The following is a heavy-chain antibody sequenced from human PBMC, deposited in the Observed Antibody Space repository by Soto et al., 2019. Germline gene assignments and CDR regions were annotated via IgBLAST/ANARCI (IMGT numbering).Heavy chain of an antibody. CDR1: GFTFDNYA. D-gene: IGHD5-12*01. CDR2: INWNSVTF. V-gene: IGHV3-9*01. J-gene: IGHJ4*02. CDR3: ARDHDEDFGYDLDYFDF. Sequence: EAQLVESGGGLVQPGRSLRLYCAASGFTFDNYAMHWVRQGPGKGLEWVSGINWNSVTFDYADSVKGRFTISRANAKNSLYLQMDRLRPEDSAFYYCARDHDEDFGYDLDYFDFWGRGTLVTVSS.